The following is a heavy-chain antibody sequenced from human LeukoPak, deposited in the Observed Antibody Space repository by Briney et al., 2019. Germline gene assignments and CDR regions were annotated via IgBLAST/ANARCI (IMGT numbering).Heavy chain of an antibody. Sequence: PSETLSLTCTVSGDSISSYYWSWIRQPPGKGLGWIGYIYHSGSTNYNPSLKSRVTISLDTSKNQFSLKLTSVTAADTAIYYCARVGGMTTINNAAFDIWGQGTMVTVSS. CDR3: ARVGGMTTINNAAFDI. V-gene: IGHV4-59*01. CDR2: IYHSGST. J-gene: IGHJ3*02. D-gene: IGHD5-24*01. CDR1: GDSISSYY.